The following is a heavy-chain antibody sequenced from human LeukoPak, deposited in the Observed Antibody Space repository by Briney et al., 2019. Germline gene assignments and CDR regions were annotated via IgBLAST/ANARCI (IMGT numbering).Heavy chain of an antibody. J-gene: IGHJ3*02. V-gene: IGHV1-2*02. CDR3: ARAYYYDSSGYYAFDI. CDR2: INPNSGGT. Sequence: ASVKVSCKASGYIFTGYFIHWVRQAPGQGLEWMGWINPNSGGTNYAQKFQGRVTMTRDTSISTAYMELSRLRSDDTAVYYCARAYYYDSSGYYAFDIWGQGTMVTVSS. D-gene: IGHD3-22*01. CDR1: GYIFTGYF.